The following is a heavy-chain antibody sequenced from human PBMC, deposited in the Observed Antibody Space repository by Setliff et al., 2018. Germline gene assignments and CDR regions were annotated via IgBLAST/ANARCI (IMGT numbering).Heavy chain of an antibody. V-gene: IGHV4-39*07. CDR3: ARDLYSSGWVDY. CDR2: IYYSGNT. D-gene: IGHD6-19*01. Sequence: SETLSLTCTVSGGSISSSSYYWGWIRQPPGKGLEWIGSIYYSGNTYYNPSLKSRVTISVDTSKNQFSLKLSSVTAADTAVYYCARDLYSSGWVDYWGQGTLVTVSS. CDR1: GGSISSSSYY. J-gene: IGHJ4*02.